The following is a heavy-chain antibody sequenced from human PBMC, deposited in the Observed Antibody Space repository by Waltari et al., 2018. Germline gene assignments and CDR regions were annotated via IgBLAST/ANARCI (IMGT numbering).Heavy chain of an antibody. J-gene: IGHJ4*02. CDR2: VHHSGKT. Sequence: QVQLPESGQGLVKPSGTLSLTCAVSGDSGSGNYWWSWARQSHEKGLEWLGQVHHSGKTHYIPSIQSRVTISVDSPKNHFSLTLKSVTAADTAVYYCAGDRAIGLFFDYWGRGTLVTVSS. CDR1: GDSGSGNYW. D-gene: IGHD2-2*01. CDR3: AGDRAIGLFFDY. V-gene: IGHV4-4*02.